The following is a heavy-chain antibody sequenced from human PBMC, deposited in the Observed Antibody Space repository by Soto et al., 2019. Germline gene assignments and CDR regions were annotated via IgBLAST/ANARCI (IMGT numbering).Heavy chain of an antibody. CDR2: ISGGGSST. CDR3: AKTIEMASIRPFDY. V-gene: IGHV3-23*01. CDR1: GFTFSSYA. Sequence: GGSLRLSCAASGFTFSSYAMSWVRQAPGKGLEWVSSISGGGSSTYYADSVKGRFTISRHNSKNTVFLQLNSLRAEDTAVYYCAKTIEMASIRPFDYWGQGTLVTVSS. D-gene: IGHD5-12*01. J-gene: IGHJ4*02.